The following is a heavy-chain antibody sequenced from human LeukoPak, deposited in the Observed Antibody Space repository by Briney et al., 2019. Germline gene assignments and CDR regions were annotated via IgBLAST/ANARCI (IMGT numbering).Heavy chain of an antibody. V-gene: IGHV3-30-3*01. J-gene: IGHJ6*02. CDR3: ARGPPPRRRSYYYGMDV. CDR1: GFTFSSYA. CDR2: ISYDGSNK. Sequence: GGSLRLSCAASGFTFSSYAMHWVRQAPGKGLEWVAVISYDGSNKYYADSVKGRFTISRDNSKNTLYLQMNSLRAEDTAVYYCARGPPPRRRSYYYGMDVWGQGTTVTVSS.